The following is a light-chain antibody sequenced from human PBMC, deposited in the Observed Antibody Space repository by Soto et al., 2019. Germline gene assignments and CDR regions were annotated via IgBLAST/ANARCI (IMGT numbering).Light chain of an antibody. CDR2: GAS. Sequence: EIVLTQSPGTLSLSPGERATLSCRASQSVTSSYLAWYQQKPGQAPRLFIYGASSRANGIPDRFSGSGSGTDFTLTISRLEPEDFAVYHCQQYGNSPWTFGQGTKVEIK. CDR3: QQYGNSPWT. CDR1: QSVTSSY. V-gene: IGKV3-20*01. J-gene: IGKJ1*01.